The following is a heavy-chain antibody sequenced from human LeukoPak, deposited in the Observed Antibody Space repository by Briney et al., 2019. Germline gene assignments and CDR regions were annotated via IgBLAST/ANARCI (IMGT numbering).Heavy chain of an antibody. CDR1: GGSISSSNYY. CDR2: MYYSGST. CDR3: ARVGATNYYHYYYMDV. D-gene: IGHD1-26*01. J-gene: IGHJ6*03. V-gene: IGHV4-39*01. Sequence: SETLSLTCAVSGGSISSSNYYWGWIRQPPGKGLEWIGRMYYSGSTYYNPSLKSRVTMPVDTSKNQFSLKLSSVTAADTAVYYCARVGATNYYHYYYMDVWGKGTTVTVSS.